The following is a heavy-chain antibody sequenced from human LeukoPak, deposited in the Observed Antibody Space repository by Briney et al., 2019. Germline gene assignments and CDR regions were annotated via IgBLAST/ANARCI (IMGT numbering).Heavy chain of an antibody. CDR2: IKSKNVGGTT. Sequence: GSLRLSCAASGFTFNNAWMNWVRQAPGKGLEWVGRIKSKNVGGTTDYAAPVKGRFTISRDDSKNTVYLQMNSLKIEDTAVYYCTSHAAFDPWGQGTLVTVSS. CDR1: GFTFNNAW. CDR3: TSHAAFDP. J-gene: IGHJ5*02. V-gene: IGHV3-15*01.